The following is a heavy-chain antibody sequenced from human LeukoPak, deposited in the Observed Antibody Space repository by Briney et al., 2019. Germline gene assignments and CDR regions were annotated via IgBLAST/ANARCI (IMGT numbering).Heavy chain of an antibody. D-gene: IGHD3-3*01. V-gene: IGHV1-2*02. CDR1: GYTFTGYY. Sequence: ASVKVSCKASGYTFTGYYMHWVRQAPGRGLEWMGWINPNSGGTNYAQKFQGRVTMTRDTSISTAYMELSRLRSDDAAVYYCYLDFWSSPMVAFDIWGQGTMVTVSS. J-gene: IGHJ3*02. CDR2: INPNSGGT. CDR3: YLDFWSSPMVAFDI.